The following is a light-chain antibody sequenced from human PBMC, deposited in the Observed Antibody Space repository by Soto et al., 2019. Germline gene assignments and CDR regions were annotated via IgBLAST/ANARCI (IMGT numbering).Light chain of an antibody. Sequence: RVMPQSPVTLSVSPGERATLSCRASQSVSINLAWYQQKPGQPPSLLIFAASTRAAGVPARFSGSGSGTEFTLTISSLQSEDFAVYYCQQYHYWPPITFGQGTRLEIK. CDR2: AAS. CDR3: QQYHYWPPIT. V-gene: IGKV3-15*01. J-gene: IGKJ5*01. CDR1: QSVSIN.